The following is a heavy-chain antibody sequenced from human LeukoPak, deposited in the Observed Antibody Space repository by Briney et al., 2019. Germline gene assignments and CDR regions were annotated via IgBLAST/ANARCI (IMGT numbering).Heavy chain of an antibody. J-gene: IGHJ6*02. V-gene: IGHV3-48*04. Sequence: GGSLRLSCAASGFTFSSYAMSWVRQAPGKGLEWVSYISGSGTTICYADSVEGRFTISRDNAQNSLYLQMNSLRAEDTAVYYCARRSSGYYYGMDVWGQGTTVTVSS. CDR3: ARRSSGYYYGMDV. CDR2: ISGSGTTI. D-gene: IGHD6-19*01. CDR1: GFTFSSYA.